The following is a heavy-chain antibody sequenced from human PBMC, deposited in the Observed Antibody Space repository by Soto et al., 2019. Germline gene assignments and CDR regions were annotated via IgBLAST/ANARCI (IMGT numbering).Heavy chain of an antibody. CDR1: VYTFTSYG. V-gene: IGHV1-18*01. Sequence: ASLTVPCTAGVYTFTSYGSSCVRPAAGQGLEWMGWISAYHGNTHYAQKLQGRVTMTTDTSTSTAYMELRSVSAADTAVYYCAREAVTGTGIDYWGQGTLVTVSS. D-gene: IGHD6-19*01. CDR3: AREAVTGTGIDY. J-gene: IGHJ4*02. CDR2: ISAYHGNT.